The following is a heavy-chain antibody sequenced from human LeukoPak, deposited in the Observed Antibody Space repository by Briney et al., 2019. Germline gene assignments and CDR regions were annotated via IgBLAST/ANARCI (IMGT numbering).Heavy chain of an antibody. CDR1: GYSISSGYY. Sequence: KPSETLSLTCTVSGYSISSGYYWGWIRRPPGKGLEWIGSIYHSGSTYYNPSLKSRVTISVDTSKNQFSLKLSSVTAADTAVYYCARGLGSSWFFGNYYFDYWGQGTLVTVSS. CDR2: IYHSGST. V-gene: IGHV4-38-2*02. J-gene: IGHJ4*02. D-gene: IGHD6-13*01. CDR3: ARGLGSSWFFGNYYFDY.